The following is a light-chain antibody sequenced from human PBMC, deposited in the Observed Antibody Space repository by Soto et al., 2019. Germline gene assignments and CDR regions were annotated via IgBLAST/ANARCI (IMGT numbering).Light chain of an antibody. CDR3: GTWDGSLSAVV. J-gene: IGLJ2*01. CDR1: SSNIGSNY. V-gene: IGLV1-51*01. Sequence: QSVLTQPPSASGTPGQRVNISCSGSSSNIGSNYVSWYQQLPGTAPKLLIYDNNERPSGIPDRFSGSKSGTSATLGITGLQTGDEADYYCGTWDGSLSAVVFGGGTQLTVL. CDR2: DNN.